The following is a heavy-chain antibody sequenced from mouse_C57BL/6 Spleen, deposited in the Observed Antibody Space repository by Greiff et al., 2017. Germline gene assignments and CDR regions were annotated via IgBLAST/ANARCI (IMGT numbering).Heavy chain of an antibody. D-gene: IGHD4-1*02. CDR2: IWSDGST. V-gene: IGHV2-6-1*01. CDR3: ARHGATFYYAMDY. J-gene: IGHJ4*01. CDR1: GFSLTSYG. Sequence: LQESGPGLVAPSQSLSITCTVSGFSLTSYGVHWVRQPPGKGLEWLVVIWSDGSTTYNSALKSRLSTSKDNSKSQVFLKMNSLQTDDTAMYYCARHGATFYYAMDYWGQGSSVTVSS.